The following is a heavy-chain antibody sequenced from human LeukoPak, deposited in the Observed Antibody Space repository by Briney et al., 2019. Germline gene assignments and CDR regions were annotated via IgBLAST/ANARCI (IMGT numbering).Heavy chain of an antibody. CDR3: ARDGRQQLSYYYYYYMDV. D-gene: IGHD6-13*01. V-gene: IGHV4-39*07. Sequence: PSETLSLTCTVSGGSISSSSYYWGWIRQPPGKGLEWIGGIYYSGSTYYNPSLKSRVTISVDTSKNQFSLKLSSVTAADTAVYYCARDGRQQLSYYYYYYMDVWGKGTTVTVSS. CDR1: GGSISSSSYY. CDR2: IYYSGST. J-gene: IGHJ6*03.